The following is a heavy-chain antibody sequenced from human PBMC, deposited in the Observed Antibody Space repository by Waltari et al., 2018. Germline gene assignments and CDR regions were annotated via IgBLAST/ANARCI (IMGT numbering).Heavy chain of an antibody. D-gene: IGHD3-16*01. J-gene: IGHJ4*02. V-gene: IGHV3-33*01. CDR1: GFPFSSYV. CDR2: IWYDGSNK. Sequence: QVQLVESGGGVVQPGRSLRLPCAASGFPFSSYVMHWVRQAPGKGLEWVAVIWYDGSNKYYADSVKGRFTISRDNSKNTLYLQMNSLRAEDTAVYYCASGLGYLDYWGQGTLVTVSS. CDR3: ASGLGYLDY.